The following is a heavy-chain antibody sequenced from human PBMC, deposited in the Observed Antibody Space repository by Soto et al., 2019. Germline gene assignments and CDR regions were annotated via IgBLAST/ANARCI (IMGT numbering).Heavy chain of an antibody. CDR2: INPSGGTT. J-gene: IGHJ4*02. V-gene: IGHV1-46*01. CDR3: GREVLIDLNYFDY. CDR1: GYTFTNYH. Sequence: ASVKVSCKASGYTFTNYHIHWVRQAPEDGLEWMGRINPSGGTTIYAQKFHGRVTMTRDTSTSTVYRELSSLRSEDTAVYYCGREVLIDLNYFDYWGQGALVTVSS. D-gene: IGHD2-21*01.